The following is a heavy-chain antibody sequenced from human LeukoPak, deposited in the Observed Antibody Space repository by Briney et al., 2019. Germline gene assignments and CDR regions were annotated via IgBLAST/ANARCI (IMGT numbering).Heavy chain of an antibody. D-gene: IGHD2-2*01. Sequence: KAGGSLRLSCAASGFTFSSYSMNWVRQAPGKGLEWVSSISSSSSYIYYADSVKGRFTISRDNAKNSLYLQMNSLRAEDTAVYYCARGIVVVPAAISFDYWGQGTLVTVSS. CDR3: ARGIVVVPAAISFDY. CDR1: GFTFSSYS. CDR2: ISSSSSYI. J-gene: IGHJ4*02. V-gene: IGHV3-21*01.